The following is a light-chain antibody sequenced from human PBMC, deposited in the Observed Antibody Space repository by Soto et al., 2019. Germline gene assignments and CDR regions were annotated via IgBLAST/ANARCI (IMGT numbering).Light chain of an antibody. CDR1: SSEIGGYNF. J-gene: IGLJ3*02. CDR3: SSYTTSSTLV. Sequence: QSVLTQPASVSGSTRQSITSSCTRTSSEIGGYNFVSWYQQHPGKAPKLMIYDVTNRPPGLSDRFSGSKSGNTASLTISGLQAEDEADYYCSSYTTSSTLVFGGGTKLTVL. CDR2: DVT. V-gene: IGLV2-14*03.